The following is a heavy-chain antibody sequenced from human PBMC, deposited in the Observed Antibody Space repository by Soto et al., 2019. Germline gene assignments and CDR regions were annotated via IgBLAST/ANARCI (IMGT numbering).Heavy chain of an antibody. J-gene: IGHJ4*02. CDR2: IYYSGST. D-gene: IGHD6-6*01. V-gene: IGHV4-39*01. Sequence: SETLSLTCTVSGGSISSSSYYWGWIRQPPGKGLEWIGSIYYSGSTYYNPSLKSRATISVDTSKNQFSLKRGSVTAADTAVYYWATVEYSSSSAEAFDYWGQGTLVTVSS. CDR1: GGSISSSSYY. CDR3: ATVEYSSSSAEAFDY.